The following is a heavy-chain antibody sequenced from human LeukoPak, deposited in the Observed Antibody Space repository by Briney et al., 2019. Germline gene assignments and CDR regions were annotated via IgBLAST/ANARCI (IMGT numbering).Heavy chain of an antibody. V-gene: IGHV3-21*01. CDR2: ISSSSSYI. D-gene: IGHD6-13*01. Sequence: GGSLRLSCAASGFTFSSYSMNWVRQAPGKGLEWVSSISSSSSYIYYADSVKGRFTISRDNAKNSLYLQMNSLRAEDTAVYYCARDSYPGIAAAGKTRPNNWFDPWGQGTLVTVSS. CDR3: ARDSYPGIAAAGKTRPNNWFDP. CDR1: GFTFSSYS. J-gene: IGHJ5*02.